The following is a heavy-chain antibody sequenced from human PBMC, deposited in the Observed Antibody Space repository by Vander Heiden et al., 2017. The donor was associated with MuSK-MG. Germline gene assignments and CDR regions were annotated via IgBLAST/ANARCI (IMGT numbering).Heavy chain of an antibody. Sequence: EVQLFESGRGCVQPGGSLGLSLAASGIPFSCYAFGWARQDPGKGLEWVSAISSSGGTTYHASARKGRCTIPRDNCKNTLYMQRNSMRHDHTAVYYCANDRGGAATNRCFDLWVPGNLVTASS. CDR2: ISSSGGTT. D-gene: IGHD1-26*01. J-gene: IGHJ2*01. V-gene: IGHV3-23*01. CDR3: ANDRGGAATNRCFDL. CDR1: GIPFSCYA.